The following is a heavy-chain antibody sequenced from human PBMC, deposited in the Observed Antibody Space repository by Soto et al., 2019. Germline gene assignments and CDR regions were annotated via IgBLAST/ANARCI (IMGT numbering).Heavy chain of an antibody. D-gene: IGHD3-16*01. V-gene: IGHV4-39*01. CDR2: IYYSGST. J-gene: IGHJ4*02. Sequence: SETLSLTCTVSGGSISSSSYYWGWIRQPPGKGLEWIGSIYYSGSTYYNLSLKSRVTISVDTSKNQFSLKLSSVTAADTVVYYCARRYGSSFDYWGQGTPVTVSS. CDR1: GGSISSSSYY. CDR3: ARRYGSSFDY.